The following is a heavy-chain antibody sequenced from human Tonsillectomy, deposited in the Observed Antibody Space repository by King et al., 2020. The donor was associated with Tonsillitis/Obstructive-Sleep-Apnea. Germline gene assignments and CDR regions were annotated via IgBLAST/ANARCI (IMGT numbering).Heavy chain of an antibody. CDR3: ARDKVAGATKFDY. J-gene: IGHJ4*02. V-gene: IGHV3-7*01. CDR2: LKKVGGEI. CDR1: GFTFSTYW. Sequence: VQLVESGGGLVQPGGSLRLSCAASGFTFSTYWMSWVRKPQGRGLEGWANLKKVGGEIYYVDSVKGRFTIPRDNAKKSLYLQMNSLRVEDTAVYYCARDKVAGATKFDYWGQGTLVTVSS. D-gene: IGHD1-26*01.